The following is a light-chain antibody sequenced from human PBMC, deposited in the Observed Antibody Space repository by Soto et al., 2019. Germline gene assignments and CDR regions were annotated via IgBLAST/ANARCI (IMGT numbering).Light chain of an antibody. CDR3: QQANSFPPT. V-gene: IGKV1-12*01. CDR2: AAS. J-gene: IGKJ2*01. Sequence: DLQMTQSPSSVSASVGDRVTITCRASRGISTWLAWYQQKPGKAPNLLIYAASSLHSGVPSRFSGSGSGTDFTLTISSLQPEDFATYYCQQANSFPPTFGQGTKVEIK. CDR1: RGISTW.